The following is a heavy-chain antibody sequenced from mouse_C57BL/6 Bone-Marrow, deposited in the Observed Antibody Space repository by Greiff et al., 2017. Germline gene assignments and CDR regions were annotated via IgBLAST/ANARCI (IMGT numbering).Heavy chain of an antibody. V-gene: IGHV1-9*01. J-gene: IGHJ2*01. CDR1: GYTFTGYW. CDR3: ASSVDGYFFDY. D-gene: IGHD2-3*01. Sequence: VQLVESGAELMKPGASVKLSCKATGYTFTGYWIEWVKQRPGHGLEWIGEILPGSGGTNYNEKFKGKATFTADTSSNTAYMQLSSLTTEDSAIYYCASSVDGYFFDYWGQGTTLTVSS. CDR2: ILPGSGGT.